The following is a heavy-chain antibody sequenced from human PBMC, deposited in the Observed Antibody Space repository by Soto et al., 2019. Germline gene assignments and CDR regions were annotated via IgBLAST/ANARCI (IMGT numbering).Heavy chain of an antibody. V-gene: IGHV4-39*01. CDR2: IYYSGST. CDR3: ARHDAGWFDP. J-gene: IGHJ5*02. Sequence: SETLSLTCTVSGASITNDDKYWGWIRQPPGKGLEWIGSIYYSGSTYYNPSLKSRVTISVDTSKNQFSLKLSSVTAADTAVYYCARHDAGWFDPWGQGTLVTVSS. CDR1: GASITNDDKY.